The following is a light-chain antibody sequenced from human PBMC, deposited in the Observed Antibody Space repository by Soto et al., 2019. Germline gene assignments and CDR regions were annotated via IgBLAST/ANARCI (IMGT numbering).Light chain of an antibody. CDR1: QSVSSN. V-gene: IGKV3-15*01. CDR2: GAS. CDR3: HQYNNWPPWT. Sequence: EIVMTQSPATLSVSPGERATLSCRASQSVSSNLAWYQQKPGQAPRLLIYGASTRATGIPARFSGSGSGTEFTLTISSLQSEDYAVYYCHQYNNWPPWTFGQ. J-gene: IGKJ1*01.